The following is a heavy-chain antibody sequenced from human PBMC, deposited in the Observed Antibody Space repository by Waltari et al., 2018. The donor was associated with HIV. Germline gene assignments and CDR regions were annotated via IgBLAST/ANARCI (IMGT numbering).Heavy chain of an antibody. D-gene: IGHD6-13*01. CDR3: ARGRIAAAGRGRWFDP. CDR1: GGSISSSSYY. J-gene: IGHJ5*02. V-gene: IGHV4-39*07. Sequence: QLQLQESGPGLVKPSETLSLTCTVSGGSISSSSYYWGWIRQPPGKGLEWIGSIYYSGSTYYNPSLKSRVTISVDTSKNQFSLKLSSVTAADTAVYYCARGRIAAAGRGRWFDPWGQGTLVTVSS. CDR2: IYYSGST.